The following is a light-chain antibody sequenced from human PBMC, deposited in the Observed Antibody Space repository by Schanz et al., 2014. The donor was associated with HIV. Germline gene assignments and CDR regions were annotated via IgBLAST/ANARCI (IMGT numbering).Light chain of an antibody. Sequence: QSALTQPPSASGSPGQSVTISCTGTSSDVSDYNYVSWYQQHPGKAPKLMIYEVTKRPSGVPDRFSGSKSGNTASLTVSGLQAEDEADYYCSSYAGSNNLLFGGGTKLTVL. CDR1: SSDVSDYNY. CDR2: EVT. J-gene: IGLJ2*01. CDR3: SSYAGSNNLL. V-gene: IGLV2-8*01.